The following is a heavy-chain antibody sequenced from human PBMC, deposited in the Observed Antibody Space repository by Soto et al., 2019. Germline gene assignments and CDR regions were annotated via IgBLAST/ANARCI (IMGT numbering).Heavy chain of an antibody. Sequence: PSETLSLTCSVSGSSMTTYYWHWIRQAPGKGLEWIGFIYNSGRGSTGSNPSLSSRVTFSIETSKNQFSLKLSSVTAADTAVYICVSGYAWDGFDYWGQGTLVTVAS. J-gene: IGHJ4*02. D-gene: IGHD5-18*01. CDR3: VSGYAWDGFDY. CDR1: GSSMTTYY. V-gene: IGHV4-59*01. CDR2: IYNSGRGST.